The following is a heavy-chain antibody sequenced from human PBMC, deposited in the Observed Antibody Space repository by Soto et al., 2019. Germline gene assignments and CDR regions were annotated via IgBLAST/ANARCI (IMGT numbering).Heavy chain of an antibody. V-gene: IGHV4-31*03. CDR3: ARDWGSCPSGPG. D-gene: IGHD3-16*01. CDR2: IYYSGTT. CDR1: GGSISSGGYF. Sequence: QVQLQESGPGLVKPSQTLSLTCTVSGGSISSGGYFWSWTRQHPGKGLEWIGYIYYSGTTYYNPFLKSRVRISVDTFKDQFSLKQSSVTAADTAVYFLARDWGSCPSGPGWGQGTMVTVSS. J-gene: IGHJ3*01.